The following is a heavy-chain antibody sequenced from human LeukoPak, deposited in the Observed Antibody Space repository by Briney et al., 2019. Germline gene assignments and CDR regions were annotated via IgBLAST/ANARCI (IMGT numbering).Heavy chain of an antibody. V-gene: IGHV5-10-1*01. CDR2: IDPSDSYT. D-gene: IGHD6-25*01. Sequence: KPGEALRISCKGSGYSFTNYWINWVRQMSGKGLEWMGRIDPSDSYTNYSPSFQGHVTISADKSISTAYLQWSSLKASDTAMYYCARIDAGFIDYWGQGTLVTVSS. CDR1: GYSFTNYW. J-gene: IGHJ4*02. CDR3: ARIDAGFIDY.